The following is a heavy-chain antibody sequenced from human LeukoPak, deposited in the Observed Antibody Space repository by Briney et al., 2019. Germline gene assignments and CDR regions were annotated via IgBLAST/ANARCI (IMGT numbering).Heavy chain of an antibody. D-gene: IGHD3-10*01. V-gene: IGHV4-34*01. CDR1: GGSLSGYY. CDR2: INHSGST. J-gene: IGHJ4*02. Sequence: SETLSLTCAVSGGSLSGYYWTWIRQPPGKGLEWIGEINHSGSTNYNPSLKSRVTISVDTSKNQFSLKLSSVTAADTAVYYCARGWGVLGLLWFGELSGPSFDYWGQGTLVTVSS. CDR3: ARGWGVLGLLWFGELSGPSFDY.